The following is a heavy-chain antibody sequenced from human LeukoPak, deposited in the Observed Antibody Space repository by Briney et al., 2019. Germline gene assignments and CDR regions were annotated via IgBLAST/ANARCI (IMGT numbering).Heavy chain of an antibody. CDR3: AREDYDDSGARYFDL. CDR1: GGSISRSNW. V-gene: IGHV4-4*02. D-gene: IGHD3-3*01. Sequence: SETLSLTCTVSGGSISRSNWWSWVRQPPGKGLEWIGEIYHSGSTNYNPSLKSRVTISVDKSKNQFSLKLSSVTAADTAVYYCAREDYDDSGARYFDLWGRGTLVTVSS. J-gene: IGHJ2*01. CDR2: IYHSGST.